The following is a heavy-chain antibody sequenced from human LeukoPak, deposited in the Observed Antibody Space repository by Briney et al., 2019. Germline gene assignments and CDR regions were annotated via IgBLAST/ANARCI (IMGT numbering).Heavy chain of an antibody. CDR1: GFTVSSNY. V-gene: IGHV3-53*04. J-gene: IGHJ6*03. CDR3: ARGRTEGSSWYFRGYYYYYMDV. CDR2: IYSGGST. D-gene: IGHD6-13*01. Sequence: GGSLRLSCAASGFTVSSNYMSWVRQAPGKGLEWVSVIYSGGSTYYADSVKGRFTISRHNSKNTLYLQMNSLRAEDTAVYYCARGRTEGSSWYFRGYYYYYMDVWGKGTTVTVSS.